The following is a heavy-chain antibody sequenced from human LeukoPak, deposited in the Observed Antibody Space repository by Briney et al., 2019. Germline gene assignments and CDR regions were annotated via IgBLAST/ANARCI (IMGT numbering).Heavy chain of an antibody. V-gene: IGHV3-30-3*01. D-gene: IGHD5-12*01. CDR2: ISYDGSNK. CDR1: GFTFSTYA. CDR3: AKGVYSGYEPIDY. Sequence: PGRSLRLSCAASGFTFSTYAMYWVRQAPGKGLEWVAVISYDGSNKYYADSVKGRFTISRDNSKNTLYLQMNSLRAEDTAVYYCAKGVYSGYEPIDYWGQGTLVTVSS. J-gene: IGHJ4*02.